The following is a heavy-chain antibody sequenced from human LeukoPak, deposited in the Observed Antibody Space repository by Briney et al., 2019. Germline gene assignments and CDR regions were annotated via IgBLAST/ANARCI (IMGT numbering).Heavy chain of an antibody. CDR1: GFTFSSYA. CDR3: AKDLYSESYTPESSFDY. Sequence: GGSLRLSCAASGFTFSSYAMSWVRQAPGKGLEWVSAISGSGGSTYYADSVKGRFTISRDNSKNTLYLQMNSLRAEDTAVYYCAKDLYSESYTPESSFDYWGQGTLVTVSS. J-gene: IGHJ4*02. CDR2: ISGSGGST. V-gene: IGHV3-23*01. D-gene: IGHD1-26*01.